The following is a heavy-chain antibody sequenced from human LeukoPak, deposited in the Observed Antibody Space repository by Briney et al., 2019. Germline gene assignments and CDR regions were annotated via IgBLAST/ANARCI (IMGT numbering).Heavy chain of an antibody. CDR1: GFTFSSYW. J-gene: IGHJ4*02. Sequence: GGSERLFCAASGFTFSSYWMSWVRQAPGKGLEWVANMNQDGSEKYYVDSVKGRFTISRDNAKNSLYLQMNNLRAEDTAVYYCARGGELLRPADYWGQGTLVTVSS. V-gene: IGHV3-7*01. D-gene: IGHD1-26*01. CDR3: ARGGELLRPADY. CDR2: MNQDGSEK.